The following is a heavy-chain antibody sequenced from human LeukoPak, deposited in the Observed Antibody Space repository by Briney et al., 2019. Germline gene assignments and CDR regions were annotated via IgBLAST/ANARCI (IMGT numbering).Heavy chain of an antibody. CDR1: GFTFSSYS. J-gene: IGHJ3*02. CDR3: ARESPLKGDAFDI. Sequence: GGSLRLSCAASGFTFSSYSMNRVRQAPGKGLEWVSSISSSISYIYYADSVKGRFTISRDNAKNSLYLQMNSLRAEDTAVYYCARESPLKGDAFDIWGQGTMVTVSS. CDR2: ISSSISYI. V-gene: IGHV3-21*01.